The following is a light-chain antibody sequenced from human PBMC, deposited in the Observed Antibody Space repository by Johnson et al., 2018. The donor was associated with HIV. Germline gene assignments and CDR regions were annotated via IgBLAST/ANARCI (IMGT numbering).Light chain of an antibody. CDR2: EDY. CDR3: GVWDASLSPHYV. J-gene: IGLJ1*01. CDR1: SSNIENYF. Sequence: QSVLTQPPSVSAAPGQRVNISCSGHSSNIENYFVSWYQQLPGAAPRLLIYEDYKRPSGIPDRFSGSKSGASATLGLTGLQTGDEADYYCGVWDASLSPHYVFGTGTTITFL. V-gene: IGLV1-51*02.